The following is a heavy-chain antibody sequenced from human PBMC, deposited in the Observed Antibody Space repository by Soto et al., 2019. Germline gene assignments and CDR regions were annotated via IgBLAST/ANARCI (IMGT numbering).Heavy chain of an antibody. V-gene: IGHV1-18*01. CDR2: ISAYNGNT. CDR3: ARDYGSGSYYKGRAFDI. Sequence: QVQLVQSGAEVKKPGASVKVSCKASAYTFTSYGISWVRQAPGQGLEWMGWISAYNGNTNYAQKLQGRVTMTTDTSTSTAYMELRSLRSDDTAVYYCARDYGSGSYYKGRAFDIWGQGTMVTVSS. D-gene: IGHD3-10*01. CDR1: AYTFTSYG. J-gene: IGHJ3*02.